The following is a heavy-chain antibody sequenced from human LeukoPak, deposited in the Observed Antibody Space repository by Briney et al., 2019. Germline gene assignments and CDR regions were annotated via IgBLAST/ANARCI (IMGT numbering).Heavy chain of an antibody. J-gene: IGHJ1*01. V-gene: IGHV3-64*01. CDR1: GFTFSSYV. D-gene: IGHD6-19*01. Sequence: PGGSLRLSCAASGFTFSSYVMHWVRQAPGKGLEYVSAISSNGGSTYYANSVKGRFTISRDNSKNTLYLQMGSLRAEDMAVYYCARSHSSGWYVGYFQHWGQGTLVTVSS. CDR3: ARSHSSGWYVGYFQH. CDR2: ISSNGGST.